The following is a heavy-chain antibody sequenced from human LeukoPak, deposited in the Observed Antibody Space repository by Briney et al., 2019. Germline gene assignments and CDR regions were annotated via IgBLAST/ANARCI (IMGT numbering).Heavy chain of an antibody. CDR1: GFTFDDYA. Sequence: PGGSLRLSCAASGFTFDDYAMHWVRQAPGKGLEWVSGISWNSGSIGYADSVKGRFTISRDNAKNSLYLQMNSLRAEDTAVYYCARDKSEWLATGGFDYWGQGTLVTVSS. J-gene: IGHJ4*02. CDR3: ARDKSEWLATGGFDY. D-gene: IGHD6-19*01. V-gene: IGHV3-9*01. CDR2: ISWNSGSI.